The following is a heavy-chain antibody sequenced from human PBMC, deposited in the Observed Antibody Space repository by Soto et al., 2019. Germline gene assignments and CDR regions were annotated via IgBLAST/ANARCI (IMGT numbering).Heavy chain of an antibody. D-gene: IGHD3-3*01. CDR1: GYTFTIYG. Sequence: ASVKVSCKASGYTFTIYGISCGLQSAAQWLEWMGCISAYNGNTNYAQKLQGRVTMTTDTSTSTAYMELRSLRSDDTAVYYCARDHYDFWSGSPPYGMDVWGQGTTVTVSS. CDR3: ARDHYDFWSGSPPYGMDV. V-gene: IGHV1-18*01. CDR2: ISAYNGNT. J-gene: IGHJ6*02.